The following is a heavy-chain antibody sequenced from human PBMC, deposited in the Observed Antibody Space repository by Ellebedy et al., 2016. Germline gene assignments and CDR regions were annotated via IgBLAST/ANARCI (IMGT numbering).Heavy chain of an antibody. CDR1: GFIFGIYD. V-gene: IGHV3-23*01. J-gene: IGHJ4*02. CDR3: AKPGREPKAYSVPEFYFDS. Sequence: GGSLRLSXAASGFIFGIYDMTWVRQAPGKGLEWVSSIDNSGGSTYYADSVKGRFTISRDNSKNTLFLQINSLRAEDTAVYYCAKPGREPKAYSVPEFYFDSWGQGTLVTVSS. CDR2: IDNSGGST. D-gene: IGHD5/OR15-5a*01.